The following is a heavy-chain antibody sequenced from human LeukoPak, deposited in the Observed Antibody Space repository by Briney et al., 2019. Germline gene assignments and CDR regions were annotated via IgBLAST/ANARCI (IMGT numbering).Heavy chain of an antibody. V-gene: IGHV3-74*01. CDR1: GLTLSSYW. Sequence: GGSLRLSCAASGLTLSSYWMHWVRQAPGKGLVWVSRINSDGSSTSYADSVKGRFTISRDNAKNTLYPQMNSLRAEDTAVYYCARDNSYGAFDCWGQGTLVTVSS. CDR3: ARDNSYGAFDC. CDR2: INSDGSST. J-gene: IGHJ4*02. D-gene: IGHD4/OR15-4a*01.